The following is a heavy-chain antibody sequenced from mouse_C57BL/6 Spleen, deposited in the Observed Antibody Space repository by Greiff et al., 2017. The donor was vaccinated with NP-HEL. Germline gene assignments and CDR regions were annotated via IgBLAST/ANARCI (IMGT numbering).Heavy chain of an antibody. CDR3: ARSYDYDGGYDAMDY. J-gene: IGHJ4*01. CDR2: IYPRSGNT. CDR1: GYTFTSYG. D-gene: IGHD2-4*01. Sequence: QVQLQQSGAELARPGASVKLSCKASGYTFTSYGISWVKQRTGQGLEWIGEIYPRSGNTYYNEKFTGKATLTADKSSSTAYMELRSLTSEDCAVYFCARSYDYDGGYDAMDYWGQGTSGTVSS. V-gene: IGHV1-81*01.